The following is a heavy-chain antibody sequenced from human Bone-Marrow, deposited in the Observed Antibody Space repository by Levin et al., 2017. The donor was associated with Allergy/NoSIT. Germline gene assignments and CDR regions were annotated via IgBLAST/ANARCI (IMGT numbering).Heavy chain of an antibody. CDR2: IYWDDDR. CDR3: VHRRNGILHFPY. J-gene: IGHJ4*02. V-gene: IGHV2-5*02. CDR1: GFSLTSNGMA. Sequence: SGPTLVKPTETLTLTCTFSGFSLTSNGMAVGWIRQPPGKALEWLAVIYWDDDRRFSPSLQHRLTITKDTSKSQVVLTLADVGPVDTGTYYGVHRRNGILHFPYWGPGTRVSVSS. D-gene: IGHD3-3*02.